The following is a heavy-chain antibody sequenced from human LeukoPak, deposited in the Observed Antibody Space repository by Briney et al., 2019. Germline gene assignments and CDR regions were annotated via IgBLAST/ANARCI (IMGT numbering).Heavy chain of an antibody. Sequence: GSLRLSCAASGFTFSNYGIHWVRQAPGKGLEWVSTISGSGGSTYYADSVKGRFTISRDNSKNTLYLQMNNLRAEDTAVYYCAKDRIAARPRNFDYWGQGTRVTVPS. J-gene: IGHJ4*02. CDR1: GFTFSNYG. CDR3: AKDRIAARPRNFDY. CDR2: ISGSGGST. D-gene: IGHD6-6*01. V-gene: IGHV3-23*01.